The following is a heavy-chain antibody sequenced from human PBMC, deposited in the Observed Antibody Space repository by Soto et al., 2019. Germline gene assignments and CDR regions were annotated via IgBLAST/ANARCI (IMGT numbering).Heavy chain of an antibody. D-gene: IGHD6-6*01. V-gene: IGHV4-31*11. CDR3: ARGSSRNWFDP. CDR1: GGSFSGYS. J-gene: IGHJ5*02. Sequence: SETLSLTCAVYGGSFSGYSWTWIRQYPGRGLEWIGYIYSSESSYYNPSLKSRVIISLDTSKNQFALRLSSVTAADTAVYYCARGSSRNWFDPWGQGTLVTVSS. CDR2: IYSSESS.